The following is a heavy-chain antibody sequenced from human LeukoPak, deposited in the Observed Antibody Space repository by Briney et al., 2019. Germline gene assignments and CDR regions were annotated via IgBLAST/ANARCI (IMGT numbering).Heavy chain of an antibody. D-gene: IGHD6-6*01. CDR1: GDSVSSNSAA. CDR3: ARKGYSSSSATFDY. J-gene: IGHJ4*02. V-gene: IGHV6-1*01. Sequence: SQTLSLTCAISGDSVSSNSAAWNWIRQSPSRGLEWLGRTYYRPKWYNDYAVSVKSRITINPDTSKNQFSLQLNSVTPEDTAVYYCARKGYSSSSATFDYWGQGTLVTVSS. CDR2: TYYRPKWYN.